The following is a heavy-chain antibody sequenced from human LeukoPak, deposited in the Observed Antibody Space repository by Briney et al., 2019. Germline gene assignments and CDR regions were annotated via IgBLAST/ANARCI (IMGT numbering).Heavy chain of an antibody. Sequence: EGSLRLSCAASGFTFSSYEMNWVRQAPGKGLEWVSYIRSSGSTIYYADSVKGRFTISRDNAKNSLYLQMNSLRAEDTAVYYCARDRYISSWYSYGMDVWGKGTRSPSPQ. V-gene: IGHV3-48*03. CDR2: IRSSGSTI. D-gene: IGHD6-13*01. J-gene: IGHJ6*04. CDR1: GFTFSSYE. CDR3: ARDRYISSWYSYGMDV.